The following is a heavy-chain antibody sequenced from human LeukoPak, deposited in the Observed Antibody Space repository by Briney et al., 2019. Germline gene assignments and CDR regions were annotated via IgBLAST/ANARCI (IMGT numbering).Heavy chain of an antibody. CDR2: ISSSSSYI. Sequence: GGSLRLSRAASGFTFSSYSMNWVRQAPGKGLEWVSSISSSSSYIYYADSVKGRFTISRDNAKNSLYLQMNSLRAEDTAVYCCARSFLSIAAAATDYWGQGTLVTVSS. J-gene: IGHJ4*02. CDR1: GFTFSSYS. V-gene: IGHV3-21*01. CDR3: ARSFLSIAAAATDY. D-gene: IGHD6-13*01.